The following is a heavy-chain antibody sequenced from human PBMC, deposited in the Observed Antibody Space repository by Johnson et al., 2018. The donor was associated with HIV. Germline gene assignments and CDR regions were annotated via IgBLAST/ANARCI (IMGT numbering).Heavy chain of an antibody. D-gene: IGHD4-17*01. J-gene: IGHJ3*02. V-gene: IGHV3-20*04. CDR1: EFTFGDYD. CDR2: INWSGASA. Sequence: VQLVESGGGVVQPGRSLRLSCAASEFTFGDYDMAWVRVAPGKGLEWVSGINWSGASAGYADSVKGRFTISRDNGKNSLYLQMNSLRAEDTALYYCARRRRYGDYFADAFDIWGQGTMVTVSS. CDR3: ARRRRYGDYFADAFDI.